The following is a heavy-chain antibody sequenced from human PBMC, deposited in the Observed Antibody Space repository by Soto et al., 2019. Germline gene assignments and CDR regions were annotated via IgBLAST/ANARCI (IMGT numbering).Heavy chain of an antibody. Sequence: EVQLVESGGGLVQPGGSLRLSCVASGFTFGDFWMSWARQVPGKGLEWVANIKHDGSEKYYVDSLKGRFTISRDDAKNSLYLQMNSLRAEDTAMYYCVRDIAKWGQGTLVTVSS. D-gene: IGHD6-13*01. J-gene: IGHJ4*02. CDR2: IKHDGSEK. CDR3: VRDIAK. V-gene: IGHV3-7*05. CDR1: GFTFGDFW.